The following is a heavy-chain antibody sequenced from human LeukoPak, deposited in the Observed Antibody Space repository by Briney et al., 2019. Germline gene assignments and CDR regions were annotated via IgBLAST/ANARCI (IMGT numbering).Heavy chain of an antibody. Sequence: GRSLRLSCAASGFTFSSYAMHWVRQAPGKGLEWVAVISYDGSNKYYADSVKGRFTTSRDNSKNTLYLQMNSLRAEDTAVYYCARGYSYGRLDYWGQGTLVTVSS. CDR1: GFTFSSYA. D-gene: IGHD5-18*01. CDR3: ARGYSYGRLDY. J-gene: IGHJ4*02. V-gene: IGHV3-30-3*01. CDR2: ISYDGSNK.